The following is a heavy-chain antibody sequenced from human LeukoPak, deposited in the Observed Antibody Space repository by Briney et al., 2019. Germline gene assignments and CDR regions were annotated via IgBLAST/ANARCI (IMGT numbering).Heavy chain of an antibody. CDR2: IKQDGSGK. V-gene: IGHV3-7*01. CDR1: GFTFSSFD. D-gene: IGHD3-16*01. Sequence: GGSLSLSCAASGFTFSSFDMNWVRQAPGKGLEWVANIKQDGSGKDYVDSVKGRFTISRDNAKNSLYLQMNSLRVEDTAVYYCARDSDVPFDYWGQGTLVTVSP. CDR3: ARDSDVPFDY. J-gene: IGHJ4*02.